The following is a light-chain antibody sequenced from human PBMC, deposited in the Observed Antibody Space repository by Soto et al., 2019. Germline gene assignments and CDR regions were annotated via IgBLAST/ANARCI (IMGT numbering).Light chain of an antibody. Sequence: DIQMTQSPSSLSASVGDRVTITCRASQGISNYLAWYQQKPGKVPKLLIYAASTLQSGVPPRFSGSGFGTDFTLTISRLQPEDVATYYCQKYNSAPRTFGQGTKVEIK. CDR3: QKYNSAPRT. J-gene: IGKJ1*01. CDR2: AAS. CDR1: QGISNY. V-gene: IGKV1-27*01.